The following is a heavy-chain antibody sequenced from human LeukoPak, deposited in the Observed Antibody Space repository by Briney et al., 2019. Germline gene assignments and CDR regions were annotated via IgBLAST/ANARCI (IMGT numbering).Heavy chain of an antibody. CDR3: AGLSINWNALGY. CDR1: GGSIRSYY. J-gene: IGHJ4*02. Sequence: SETLSLTCTVSGGSIRSYYWGWIRQPPGKGLEWIGCIHYSGNTHYNPSLKSRVTISVDTSKNQFSLKLNSVTAADTAVYYCAGLSINWNALGYWGQGTLVTVSS. V-gene: IGHV4-59*01. CDR2: IHYSGNT. D-gene: IGHD1-1*01.